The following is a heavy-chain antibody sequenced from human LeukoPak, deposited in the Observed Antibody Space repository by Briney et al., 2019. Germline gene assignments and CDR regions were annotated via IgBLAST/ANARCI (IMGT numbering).Heavy chain of an antibody. D-gene: IGHD3-3*01. CDR2: IYYSGST. V-gene: IGHV4-39*07. CDR1: GGSISSSSYY. J-gene: IGHJ4*02. CDR3: ARVSPHRPYGTYYDFWSGYPTPGGEIDY. Sequence: SETLSLTCTVSGGSISSSSYYWGWIRQPPGKGLEWIGSIYYSGSTYYNPSLKSRVTISVDTSKNQFSLKLSSVTAADTAVYYCARVSPHRPYGTYYDFWSGYPTPGGEIDYWGQGTLVTVSS.